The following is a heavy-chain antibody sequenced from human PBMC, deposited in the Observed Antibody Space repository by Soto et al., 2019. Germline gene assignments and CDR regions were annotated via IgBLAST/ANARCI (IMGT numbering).Heavy chain of an antibody. CDR3: ARMKLARLDH. CDR2: ISAYTGNT. J-gene: IGHJ4*02. V-gene: IGHV1-18*01. Sequence: QVQLVQSGAEVKKPGASVKVSCKASGYTFTTFGISWVRQAPGQGLEWMGWISAYTGNTNYAQRLQGRVTMTTDTSTNTAYMELRGLRSDDTAVYYCARMKLARLDHWGQGTLVTVSS. CDR1: GYTFTTFG.